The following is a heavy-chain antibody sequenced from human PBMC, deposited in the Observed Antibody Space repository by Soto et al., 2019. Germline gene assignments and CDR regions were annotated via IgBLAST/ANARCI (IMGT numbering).Heavy chain of an antibody. CDR1: GFTFSSYA. CDR2: ISGSGGST. J-gene: IGHJ6*03. CDR3: ANDGYSGSGSTYYYYYYMDV. V-gene: IGHV3-23*01. Sequence: EVQLLESGGGLVQPGGSLRLSCAASGFTFSSYAMSWVRQAPGKGLEWVSAISGSGGSTYYADSVKGRFTISRDNSKNTLYLQMNSLRAEDTAVYYCANDGYSGSGSTYYYYYYMDVWGKGTTVTVSS. D-gene: IGHD3-10*01.